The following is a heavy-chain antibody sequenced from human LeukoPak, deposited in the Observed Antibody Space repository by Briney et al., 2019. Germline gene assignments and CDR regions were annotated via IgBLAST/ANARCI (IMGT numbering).Heavy chain of an antibody. V-gene: IGHV3-23*01. Sequence: GGSLRLSCAASGFTFSTYAMSWVRQAPGQGLEWVSSISGDGGSTYSAESLKGRFTVSRDNSKNTLYLQMNSLRAEDTAVYYCAKRPDCSTTNCFRFEYWGQGTLVTVSS. J-gene: IGHJ4*02. D-gene: IGHD2-2*01. CDR2: ISGDGGST. CDR3: AKRPDCSTTNCFRFEY. CDR1: GFTFSTYA.